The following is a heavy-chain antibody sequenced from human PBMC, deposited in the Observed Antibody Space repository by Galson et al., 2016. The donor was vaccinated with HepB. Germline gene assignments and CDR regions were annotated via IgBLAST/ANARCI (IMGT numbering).Heavy chain of an antibody. D-gene: IGHD6-19*01. Sequence: SLRLSCAASGFTFSHYAMHWVRQAPGKGLEWMTLIASDGSNKYYADSVKGRFTISRDNSKNTLYLQVNSLRPDDTAIYYCARDNSGWHLDYRGQGTRVTVSS. CDR3: ARDNSGWHLDY. CDR1: GFTFSHYA. CDR2: IASDGSNK. V-gene: IGHV3-30-3*01. J-gene: IGHJ4*02.